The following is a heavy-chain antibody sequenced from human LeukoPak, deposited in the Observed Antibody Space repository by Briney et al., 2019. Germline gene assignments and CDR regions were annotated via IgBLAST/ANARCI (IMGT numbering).Heavy chain of an antibody. V-gene: IGHV3-53*01. Sequence: PGGSLRLSCAASGLIVSNNYMNWVRLAPGKGLEWVSIIYSGGSTHYADSVKGRFTVSRDNSKNTLYLQMNSLRAEDTAVYYCARDHGYYFDYWGQGTLVTVSS. CDR3: ARDHGYYFDY. D-gene: IGHD2-2*03. J-gene: IGHJ4*02. CDR1: GLIVSNNY. CDR2: IYSGGST.